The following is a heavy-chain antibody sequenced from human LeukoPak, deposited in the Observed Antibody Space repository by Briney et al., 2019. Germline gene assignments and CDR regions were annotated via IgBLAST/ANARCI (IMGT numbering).Heavy chain of an antibody. J-gene: IGHJ4*02. CDR2: ISGSGGST. CDR1: AFTFSSHA. CDR3: AKGHSLGGFDY. D-gene: IGHD6-13*01. Sequence: PGGSLRLSCAASAFTFSSHAMSWVRQAPGKGLEWVSAISGSGGSTYYADSVKGRFTISRDNSKNTLYLLMNSLTAEDTAVYYCAKGHSLGGFDYWGQGTLVTVSS. V-gene: IGHV3-23*01.